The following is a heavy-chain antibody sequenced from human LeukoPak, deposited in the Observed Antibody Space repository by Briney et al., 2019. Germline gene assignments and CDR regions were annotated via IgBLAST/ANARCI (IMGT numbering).Heavy chain of an antibody. V-gene: IGHV4-59*01. J-gene: IGHJ4*02. CDR2: IYYSGST. CDR3: ARVGAPHVFYFDY. Sequence: SETLSLTCTVSGGSISSYYWSWIRQPPGKGLEWIGYIYYSGSTNYNPSLKSRVTISVDTSKNQFSLKLSSVTAADTAVYYCARVGAPHVFYFDYWRQGTLVTVSS. CDR1: GGSISSYY.